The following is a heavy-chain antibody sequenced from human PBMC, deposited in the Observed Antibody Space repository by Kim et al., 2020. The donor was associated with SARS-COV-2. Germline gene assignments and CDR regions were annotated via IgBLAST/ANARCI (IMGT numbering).Heavy chain of an antibody. J-gene: IGHJ6*02. V-gene: IGHV4-39*07. D-gene: IGHD3-10*01. CDR1: GVFVTSPHYY. CDR2: IYFSGSS. CDR3: ARGTWFGELGVMGV. Sequence: SETLSLTCSVSGVFVTSPHYYWAWIRQSPGKGLEWVGGIYFSGSSYYPPSLRSRVSMSLDTSKNQFSLNLNSVTAADTAVDYCARGTWFGELGVMGVWG.